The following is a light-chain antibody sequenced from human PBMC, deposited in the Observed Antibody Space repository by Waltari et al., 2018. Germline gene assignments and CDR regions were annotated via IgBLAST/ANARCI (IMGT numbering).Light chain of an antibody. CDR1: HNINDW. J-gene: IGKJ1*01. V-gene: IGKV1-5*03. CDR3: QQYEEDPWT. CDR2: RAS. Sequence: DIQMTQSPSTLSASVGDSVTITCRASHNINDWVAWYQQKAGTAPKLVIYRASSLQSGVPSTFSGSGSGTEFTLTISSLQPDDFATYYCQQYEEDPWTFGQGTKVDFK.